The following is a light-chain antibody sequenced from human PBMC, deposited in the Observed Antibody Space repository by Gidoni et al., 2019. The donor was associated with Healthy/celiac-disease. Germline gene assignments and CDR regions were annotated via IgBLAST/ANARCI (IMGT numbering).Light chain of an antibody. CDR1: QGISSY. CDR3: KQYYSSLFT. J-gene: IGKJ3*01. V-gene: IGKV1-8*01. Sequence: AIRMTQSPSSFSASTGDRVTITCRASQGISSYLAWYQQKPGKAPKLLIYAASTLQSGVPSRFSGSGSGRDFTLTISCLQSEDFATYYWKQYYSSLFTFGPGTKVDIK. CDR2: AAS.